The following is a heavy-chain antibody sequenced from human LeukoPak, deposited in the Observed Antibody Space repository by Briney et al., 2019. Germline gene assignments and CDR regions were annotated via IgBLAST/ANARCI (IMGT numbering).Heavy chain of an antibody. CDR1: GYTFTSYG. CDR3: ARDQAVVPNCSGGSCYSGGYYYYYGMDV. V-gene: IGHV1-18*01. CDR2: ISAYNGNT. J-gene: IGHJ6*02. D-gene: IGHD2-15*01. Sequence: ASVKVSCKASGYTFTSYGISWVRQAPGQGLEWMGWISAYNGNTNYAQKLQGRVTMTTDTSTSTAYMELRSLRSDDTAVYYRARDQAVVPNCSGGSCYSGGYYYYYGMDVWGQGTTVTVSS.